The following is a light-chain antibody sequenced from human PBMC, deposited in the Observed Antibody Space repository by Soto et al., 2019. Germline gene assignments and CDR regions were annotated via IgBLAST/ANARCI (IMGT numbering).Light chain of an antibody. CDR2: DVR. V-gene: IGLV2-14*03. CDR1: SSDVGAYNY. CDR3: NSFTTSSTLV. J-gene: IGLJ2*01. Sequence: QSVLTQPASVSGSPGQSITISCTGTSSDVGAYNYVSWYQHHPGKAPKLMIYDVRNRPSGVSNRFSGSKSGNTASLTISGLQAEDEADYYCNSFTTSSTLVFGGGTKVTVL.